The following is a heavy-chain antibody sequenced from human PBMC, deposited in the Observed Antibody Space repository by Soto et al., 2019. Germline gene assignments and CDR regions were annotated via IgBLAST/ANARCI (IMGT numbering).Heavy chain of an antibody. CDR3: AKDQGRVHYYDSSGFDY. Sequence: PGGSLRLSCAASGFTFSSYGMHWVRQAPGKGLEWVAVISYDGSNKYYADSVKGRFTISRDNSKNTLYLQMNSLRAEDTAVYYCAKDQGRVHYYDSSGFDYWGQGTLVTVSS. CDR2: ISYDGSNK. CDR1: GFTFSSYG. D-gene: IGHD3-22*01. V-gene: IGHV3-30*18. J-gene: IGHJ4*02.